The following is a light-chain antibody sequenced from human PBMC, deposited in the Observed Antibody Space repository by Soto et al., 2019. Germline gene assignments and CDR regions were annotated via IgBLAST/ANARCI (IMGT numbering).Light chain of an antibody. CDR1: QSISGNY. CDR3: QQYGGSPPYT. CDR2: GAS. V-gene: IGKV3-20*01. Sequence: EIVLTQSPGTLSLSPGERATLSCRASQSISGNYLAWYQQKPCQAPRLLIYGASSRATVIPDRLTGSGSGTDFTLTINRLEPEDFAVYYCQQYGGSPPYTFGQGTKVEIK. J-gene: IGKJ2*01.